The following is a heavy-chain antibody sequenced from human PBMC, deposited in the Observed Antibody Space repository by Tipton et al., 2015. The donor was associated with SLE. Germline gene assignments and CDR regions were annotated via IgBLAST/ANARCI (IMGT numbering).Heavy chain of an antibody. CDR1: GGSIRSSGYD. J-gene: IGHJ6*03. Sequence: GLVKPSETLSLTCTVSGGSIRSSGYDWGWIRQPPGKGLEWIGSFYHSGSTYYSPSLKSRVTISVDTSKNQFSLKLSSVTAADTAQYYCARINVPTAMDFYYYYMDVWGNGTTVTVSS. D-gene: IGHD2-2*01. CDR3: ARINVPTAMDFYYYYMDV. V-gene: IGHV4-39*07. CDR2: FYHSGST.